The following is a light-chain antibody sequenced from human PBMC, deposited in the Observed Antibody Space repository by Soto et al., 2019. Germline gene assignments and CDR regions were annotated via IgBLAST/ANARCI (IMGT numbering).Light chain of an antibody. Sequence: EIVMTQSPATLSVSPGERATLSCRASQNVGNNLVWYQQKPGQAPRLLIYGASTRTAGIPDRFSGSGSGTDFTLTISRLEAEDFAVYYCQQYGSSPLTFGGRTKVDI. CDR3: QQYGSSPLT. CDR1: QNVGNN. J-gene: IGKJ4*01. V-gene: IGKV3-20*01. CDR2: GAS.